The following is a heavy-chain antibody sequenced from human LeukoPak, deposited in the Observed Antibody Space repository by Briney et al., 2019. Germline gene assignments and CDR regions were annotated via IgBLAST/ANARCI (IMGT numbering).Heavy chain of an antibody. CDR2: INWNGGST. CDR3: ARWGPLYCSGGSCYSDY. V-gene: IGHV3-20*01. J-gene: IGHJ4*02. Sequence: GGSLRLSCAASGFTFDDYGMSWVRQAPGKGLEWVSGINWNGGSTGYADSVKGRFTISRDNAKNSLYLQMNSLRAEDTALYHCARWGPLYCSGGSCYSDYWGQGTLVTVSS. D-gene: IGHD2-15*01. CDR1: GFTFDDYG.